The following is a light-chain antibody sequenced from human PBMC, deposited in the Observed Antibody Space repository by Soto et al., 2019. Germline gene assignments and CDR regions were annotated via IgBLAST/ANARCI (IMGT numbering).Light chain of an antibody. J-gene: IGLJ2*01. CDR2: YND. Sequence: QSVLTQPPSVSGAPGQRVTISCTGSSSNIGARQDVQWYQQLPGRAPKLLIYYNDNRPSGVPDRFSASKSGTSASLTITGLPPEDEADYYCQSYDISLSSSTFGGGTKVTVL. V-gene: IGLV1-40*01. CDR1: SSNIGARQD. CDR3: QSYDISLSSST.